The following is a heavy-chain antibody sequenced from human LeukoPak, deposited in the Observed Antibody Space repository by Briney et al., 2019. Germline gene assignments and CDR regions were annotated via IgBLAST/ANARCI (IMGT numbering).Heavy chain of an antibody. CDR1: GGSISGSGYY. Sequence: SETLSLTCTVSGGSISGSGYYWGWIRQPPGKGLEWIGSIFYSGSTYYNPSLKSRVTISVDTSKNQFSLKVTSVTAADTAVYYCARGLYWGQGALVTVSS. CDR3: ARGLY. V-gene: IGHV4-39*01. CDR2: IFYSGST. J-gene: IGHJ4*02.